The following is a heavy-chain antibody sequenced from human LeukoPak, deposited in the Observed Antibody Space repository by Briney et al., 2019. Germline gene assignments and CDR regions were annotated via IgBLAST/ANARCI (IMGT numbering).Heavy chain of an antibody. J-gene: IGHJ1*01. CDR1: GGSISSYY. CDR2: IYYSGST. CDR3: ARSSSSVAYEYFQH. Sequence: PSETLSLTCTVSGGSISSYYWSWIRQPPGKGLEWIGYIYYSGSTNYNPSLKSRVTISVDTSKNQFSLKLSSVTAADTAVYYCARSSSSVAYEYFQHWGQGTLVTVSS. V-gene: IGHV4-59*12. D-gene: IGHD6-6*01.